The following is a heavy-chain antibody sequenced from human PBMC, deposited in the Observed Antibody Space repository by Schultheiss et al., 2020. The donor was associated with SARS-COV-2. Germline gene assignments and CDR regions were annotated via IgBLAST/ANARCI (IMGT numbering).Heavy chain of an antibody. V-gene: IGHV3-30-3*01. CDR1: GFTFSSYA. Sequence: GGSLRLSCAASGFTFSSYAMHWVRQAPGKGLEWVAVISYDGSNKYYADSVKGRFTISRDNSKNTLYLQMNSLRAEDTAVYYCASPYDSSGYNFDYWGQGTLVTVSS. D-gene: IGHD3-22*01. CDR2: ISYDGSNK. CDR3: ASPYDSSGYNFDY. J-gene: IGHJ4*02.